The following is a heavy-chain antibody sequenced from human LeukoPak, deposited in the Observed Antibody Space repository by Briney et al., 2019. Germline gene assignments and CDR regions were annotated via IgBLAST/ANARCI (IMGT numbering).Heavy chain of an antibody. CDR1: GYTFTSYG. CDR3: ARLGTDLYGSGSPGPCDY. CDR2: ISAYNGNT. D-gene: IGHD3-10*01. J-gene: IGHJ4*02. Sequence: GASVKVSCKASGYTFTSYGISWVRQAPGQGLEWMGWISAYNGNTNYAQKLQGRVTMTTDTSTSTAYMELRSLRSDDTAVYYCARLGTDLYGSGSPGPCDYWGQGTLVTVSS. V-gene: IGHV1-18*01.